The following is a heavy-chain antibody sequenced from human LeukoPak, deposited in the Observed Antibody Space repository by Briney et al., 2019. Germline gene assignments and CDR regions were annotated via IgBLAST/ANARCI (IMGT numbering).Heavy chain of an antibody. Sequence: SETLSLTCTVSGDSINSLDLWSWVRQPPGKGLEWIGEMYLSGTTHSNPSVKSRVTISIDKSKNQFFSNLSSVTAADTAVYYCAGLVGRYSSGLYYYYFDYWGQGTLVTVSS. J-gene: IGHJ4*02. CDR3: AGLVGRYSSGLYYYYFDY. D-gene: IGHD3-22*01. CDR2: MYLSGTT. V-gene: IGHV4-4*02. CDR1: GDSINSLDL.